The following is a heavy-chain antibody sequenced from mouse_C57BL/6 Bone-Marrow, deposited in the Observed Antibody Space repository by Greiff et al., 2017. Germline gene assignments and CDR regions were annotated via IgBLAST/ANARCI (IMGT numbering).Heavy chain of an antibody. CDR1: GFNIKDDY. V-gene: IGHV14-4*01. D-gene: IGHD2-4*01. CDR3: TTYDYDGGYAMDY. J-gene: IGHJ4*01. Sequence: VQLQQSGAELVRPGASVKLSCTASGFNIKDDYMHWVKQRPEQGLEWIGWIDPENGDTEYASKFQGKATITADTSSNTAYLQLSSLPAEDTAVYYCTTYDYDGGYAMDYRGQGTSVTVSS. CDR2: IDPENGDT.